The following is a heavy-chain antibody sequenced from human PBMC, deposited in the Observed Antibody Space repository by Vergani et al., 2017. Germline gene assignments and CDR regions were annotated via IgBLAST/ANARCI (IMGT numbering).Heavy chain of an antibody. D-gene: IGHD4-17*01. CDR3: AREGGLPGDYGFDY. Sequence: QVQLQESGPGLVKPSETLSLTCTVSGGSISSYYWSWIRQPPGKGLEWIGYIYYSGSTNYNPSLKSRVTISVDTSKNPFSLKLSSVTAADTAVYYCAREGGLPGDYGFDYWGQGTLVTVSS. V-gene: IGHV4-59*01. J-gene: IGHJ4*02. CDR2: IYYSGST. CDR1: GGSISSYY.